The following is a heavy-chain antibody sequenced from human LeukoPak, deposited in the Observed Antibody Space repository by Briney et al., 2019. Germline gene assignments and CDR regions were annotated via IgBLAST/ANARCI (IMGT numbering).Heavy chain of an antibody. J-gene: IGHJ4*02. V-gene: IGHV4-59*08. CDR2: ISYSGST. D-gene: IGHD3-10*01. CDR1: GGSFSGYY. CDR3: ARHPELYFFDY. Sequence: PSETMSLTCVVYGGSFSGYYWSWIRQPPGKGLEWIGYISYSGSTNYNPSLKSRVTISADTSKNQVSLTLSSVTAADTAVYYCARHPELYFFDYWGQGTLVTVSS.